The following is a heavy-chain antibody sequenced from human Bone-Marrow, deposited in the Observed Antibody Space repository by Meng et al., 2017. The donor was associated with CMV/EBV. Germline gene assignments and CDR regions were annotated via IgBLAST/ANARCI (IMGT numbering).Heavy chain of an antibody. CDR3: ARDRGIVGATIYYFDY. V-gene: IGHV3-21*01. CDR2: ISSSSSYI. CDR1: GFTFSSYS. Sequence: GGSLRLACAASGFTFSSYSMNCVRQAPGKGLDWVSSISSSSSYIYYADSVKGRFTISRDNAKNSRYLQMNSLRAEDTAVYYCARDRGIVGATIYYFDYWGQGTLVTVSS. J-gene: IGHJ4*02. D-gene: IGHD1-26*01.